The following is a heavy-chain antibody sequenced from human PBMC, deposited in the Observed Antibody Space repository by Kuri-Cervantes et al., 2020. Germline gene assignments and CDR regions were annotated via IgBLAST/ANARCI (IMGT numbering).Heavy chain of an antibody. D-gene: IGHD2-15*01. CDR3: ARGFGGRGFDY. Sequence: ESLKISCAVYGGSFSGYYWSWIRQPPGKGLEWIGEINHSGSTNYNPSLKSRVTISVDTSKNQFSLKLSSVTAADTAVYYCARGFGGRGFDYWGQGTLVTVSS. V-gene: IGHV4-34*01. CDR1: GGSFSGYY. CDR2: INHSGST. J-gene: IGHJ4*02.